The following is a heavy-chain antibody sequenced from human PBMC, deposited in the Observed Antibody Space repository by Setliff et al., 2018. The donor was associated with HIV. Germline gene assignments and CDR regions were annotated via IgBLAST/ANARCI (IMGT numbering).Heavy chain of an antibody. Sequence: SETLSLTCGVYGGSFSGYYWSWIRQSPGKGLEWIGEINHSGTTNYNPSLKSRVTISIDTSKKQFSLKLTSVIAADTAVYYCARGPRGYCSSGSCYFWLDPWGQGSLVTVSS. D-gene: IGHD2-15*01. CDR3: ARGPRGYCSSGSCYFWLDP. J-gene: IGHJ5*02. CDR2: INHSGTT. CDR1: GGSFSGYY. V-gene: IGHV4-34*01.